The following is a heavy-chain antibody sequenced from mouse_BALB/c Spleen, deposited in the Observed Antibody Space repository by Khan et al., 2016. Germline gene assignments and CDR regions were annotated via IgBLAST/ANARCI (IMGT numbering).Heavy chain of an antibody. V-gene: IGHV7-3*02. CDR1: GFTFTDYY. D-gene: IGHD2-1*01. CDR3: ARDKDYGNYVYAMDY. CDR2: IRNKANGYTT. J-gene: IGHJ4*01. Sequence: EVQLQESGGGLVQPGGSLRLSCATPGFTFTDYYMSWVRQPPGKALEWLGFIRNKANGYTTEYSASVKGRFTISRDNSQSILYLQMNTLRAEDSATYYCARDKDYGNYVYAMDYWGQGTSVTVSS.